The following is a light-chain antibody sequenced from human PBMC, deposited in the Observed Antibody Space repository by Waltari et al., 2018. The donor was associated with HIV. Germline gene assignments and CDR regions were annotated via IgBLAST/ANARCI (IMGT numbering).Light chain of an antibody. CDR3: MQYGSYFRT. J-gene: IGKJ1*01. CDR2: RPA. CDR1: QIIDDR. Sequence: DIQMTQSPSTLSASVRDRVTITCRASQIIDDRLAWYQQKPGKAPKLLIDRPATRQTGVPPRFRGGGSGTDFTLIISGLQPDDFAAYYCMQYGSYFRTFGQGTRVDVK. V-gene: IGKV1-5*03.